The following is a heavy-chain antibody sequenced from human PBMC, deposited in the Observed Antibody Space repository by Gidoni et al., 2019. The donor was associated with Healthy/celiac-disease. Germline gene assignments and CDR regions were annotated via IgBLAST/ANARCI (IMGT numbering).Heavy chain of an antibody. D-gene: IGHD3-9*01. CDR1: GFTFSSYA. Sequence: EVQLLESGGGFVQPGGSLRLSCAASGFTFSSYAMSWVRQAPGRGLGWVSAMRGSGGSTYYADSVKGRFTISRDNSKNTLYLQMNSLRAEDTAVYYCAKVPKSYDILTGYMDYYFDYWGQGTLVTVSS. V-gene: IGHV3-23*01. CDR2: MRGSGGST. CDR3: AKVPKSYDILTGYMDYYFDY. J-gene: IGHJ4*02.